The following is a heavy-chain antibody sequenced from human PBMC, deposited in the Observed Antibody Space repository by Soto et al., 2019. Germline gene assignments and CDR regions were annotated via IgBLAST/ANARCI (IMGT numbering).Heavy chain of an antibody. J-gene: IGHJ4*02. Sequence: GSLRLSCVGSGFTFSNYGMHWVRQPPGKGLEWVALISDDGDKRYYADSVRGRLIISRDNSKDTLYLQMNSLGPDDTAVYFCAKARVRIVGANSFDYWGQGTPVTVSS. V-gene: IGHV3-30*18. CDR3: AKARVRIVGANSFDY. CDR2: ISDDGDKR. CDR1: GFTFSNYG. D-gene: IGHD1-26*01.